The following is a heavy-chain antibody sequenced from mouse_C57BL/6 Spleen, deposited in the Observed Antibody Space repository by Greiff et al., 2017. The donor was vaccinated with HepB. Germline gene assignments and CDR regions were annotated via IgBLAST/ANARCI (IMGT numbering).Heavy chain of an antibody. V-gene: IGHV1-61*01. CDR2: IYPSDSET. CDR1: GYTFTSYW. Sequence: VQLQQPGAELVRPGSSVKLSCKASGYTFTSYWMDWVKQRPGQGLEWIGNIYPSDSETHYNQKFKDKATLTVDKSSSTAYMQLSSLTSEDSAVYYCARLGDYDGGSWFAYWGQGTLVTVSA. J-gene: IGHJ3*01. D-gene: IGHD2-4*01. CDR3: ARLGDYDGGSWFAY.